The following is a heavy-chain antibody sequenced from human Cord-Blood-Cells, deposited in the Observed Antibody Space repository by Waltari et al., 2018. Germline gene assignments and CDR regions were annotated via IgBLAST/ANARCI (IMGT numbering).Heavy chain of an antibody. CDR3: ASDRRGRFDY. J-gene: IGHJ4*02. Sequence: QLQLQESGPGLVKPSETLSLTCPVSGGSISSSSYYWGWIRQPPGKGLEWIGSIYYSGSTYYNPSLKSRVTISVDTSKNQFSLKLSSVTAADTAVYYCASDRRGRFDYWGQGTLVTVSS. CDR1: GGSISSSSYY. V-gene: IGHV4-39*01. CDR2: IYYSGST.